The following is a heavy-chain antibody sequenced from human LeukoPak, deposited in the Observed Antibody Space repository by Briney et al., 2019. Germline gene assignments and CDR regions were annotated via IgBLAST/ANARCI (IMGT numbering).Heavy chain of an antibody. J-gene: IGHJ4*02. CDR1: GFTFSSYG. CDR3: ARDSAWDPVSFDY. V-gene: IGHV3-23*01. Sequence: PGGSLRLSCAASGFTFSSYGMSWVRQAPGKGLEWVSAISGSGGSTYYADSVKGRFTISRDNSKNTMSLQMNSLRAEDTAVYYCARDSAWDPVSFDYWGQGTLVTVSS. D-gene: IGHD1-26*01. CDR2: ISGSGGST.